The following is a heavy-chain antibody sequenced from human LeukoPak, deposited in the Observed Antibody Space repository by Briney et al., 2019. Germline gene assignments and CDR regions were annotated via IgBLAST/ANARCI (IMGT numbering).Heavy chain of an antibody. CDR3: ARAVVPAASDLDY. V-gene: IGHV3-30*04. J-gene: IGHJ4*02. CDR2: ISYDGSNK. Sequence: GGALRLSCGASGCTCSSYAMHWVRQAPGKGREWVAVISYDGSNKYYADSVKGRFTISRDNSKNTLYLQMNSLTAEDTAVYYCARAVVPAASDLDYWGQGTLVTVSS. CDR1: GCTCSSYA. D-gene: IGHD2-2*01.